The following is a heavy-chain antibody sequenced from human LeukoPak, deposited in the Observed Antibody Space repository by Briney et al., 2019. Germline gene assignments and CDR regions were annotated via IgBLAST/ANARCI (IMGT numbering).Heavy chain of an antibody. CDR1: GGSINSGGSY. V-gene: IGHV4-31*03. CDR3: ARDSYIAPGWLDP. CDR2: IYYSGST. J-gene: IGHJ5*02. D-gene: IGHD3-16*01. Sequence: SETLSLTCIVSGGSINSGGSYWTWIRQHPGKGQEWIGYIYYSGSTYYNPSLKSRVTISVDTSNNQFSLRLSSVTAADTAVYYCARDSYIAPGWLDPWGQGTLVTVSS.